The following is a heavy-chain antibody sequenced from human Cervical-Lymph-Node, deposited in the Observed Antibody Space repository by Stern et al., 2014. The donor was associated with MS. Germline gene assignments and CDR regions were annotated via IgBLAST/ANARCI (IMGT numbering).Heavy chain of an antibody. CDR1: GYTLTEMS. Sequence: QDQLVQSGAEVKKPGASVKVSCKVSGYTLTEMSMHWVRQAPGKGLEWMGGYDPQHGETVYAQTIQGRVTMAEDRSTDTAYMELTSLRSDDTAVYYCATHRGRVTYYYGLDVWGQGTTVTVSS. CDR2: YDPQHGET. D-gene: IGHD2-21*02. V-gene: IGHV1-24*01. CDR3: ATHRGRVTYYYGLDV. J-gene: IGHJ6*02.